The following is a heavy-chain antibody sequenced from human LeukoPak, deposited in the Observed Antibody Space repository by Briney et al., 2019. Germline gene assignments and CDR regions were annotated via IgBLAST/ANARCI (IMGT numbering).Heavy chain of an antibody. CDR3: ARDRDSSGWYGYYFDY. V-gene: IGHV3-21*01. J-gene: IGHJ4*02. D-gene: IGHD6-19*01. Sequence: GGSLRLSCAASGFTFSSYSMNWVRQAPGKGLEWVSSISSSSSYIYYADSVKGRFTISRDNAKNSLYLQMNSLRAEDTAVYYCARDRDSSGWYGYYFDYWGQGTLVTVSS. CDR1: GFTFSSYS. CDR2: ISSSSSYI.